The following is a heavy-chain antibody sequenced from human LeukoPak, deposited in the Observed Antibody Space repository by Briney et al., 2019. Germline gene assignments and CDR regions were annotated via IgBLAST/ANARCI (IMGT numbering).Heavy chain of an antibody. D-gene: IGHD5-24*01. J-gene: IGHJ4*02. Sequence: ASVKVSCKASGYTFTSYDINWVRQATGQGLEWMGWMNPNSGNTGYAQKFQGRVTMTRNTSISTAYMELSSLRSEDTAVYYCARGGLDDGYASYWGQGTLVTVSS. CDR2: MNPNSGNT. V-gene: IGHV1-8*01. CDR3: ARGGLDDGYASY. CDR1: GYTFTSYD.